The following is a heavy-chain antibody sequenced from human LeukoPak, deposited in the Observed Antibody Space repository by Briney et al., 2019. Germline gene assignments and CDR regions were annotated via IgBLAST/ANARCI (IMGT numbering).Heavy chain of an antibody. CDR1: GFTFSDYY. CDR2: ISSSGSTI. V-gene: IGHV3-11*04. Sequence: PGGSLRLSCAASGFTFSDYYMSWIRQAPGKGLEWVSYISSSGSTIYYADSVKGRFTISRDNSKNTLYLQMNSLRAEDTAVYYCAKEPSQNRDIWGQGTMVTVSS. D-gene: IGHD2/OR15-2a*01. J-gene: IGHJ3*02. CDR3: AKEPSQNRDI.